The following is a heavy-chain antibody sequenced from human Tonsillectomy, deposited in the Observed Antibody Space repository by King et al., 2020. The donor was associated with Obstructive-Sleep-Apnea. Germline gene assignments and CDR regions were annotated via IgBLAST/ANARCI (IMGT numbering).Heavy chain of an antibody. CDR2: ISSSGSTI. Sequence: VQLVESGGGLVKPGGSLRLSCAASGFTFSDYYMSWIRQAPGKGLEWVSYISSSGSTIYYADSVKGRFTISRDNAKNSLYLQINSLRAEYTAVYYCARDVPERSLWSDPYYFDYWGQGTLVTVSS. V-gene: IGHV3-11*01. CDR1: GFTFSDYY. D-gene: IGHD5-18*01. CDR3: ARDVPERSLWSDPYYFDY. J-gene: IGHJ4*02.